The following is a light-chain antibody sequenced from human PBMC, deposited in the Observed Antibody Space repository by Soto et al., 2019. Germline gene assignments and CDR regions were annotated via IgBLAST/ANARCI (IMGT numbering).Light chain of an antibody. CDR2: EVS. CDR1: SSDVGGYNF. Sequence: QSALTQPPSASGSPGQSVTISCTGTSSDVGGYNFVSWYQQHPGKAPQLMIFEVSKRPSGVPDRFSGSKSGNTASLTVSGLQGEDEADYYCSSYAGSSSMVFGGGTKVTVL. V-gene: IGLV2-8*01. CDR3: SSYAGSSSMV. J-gene: IGLJ2*01.